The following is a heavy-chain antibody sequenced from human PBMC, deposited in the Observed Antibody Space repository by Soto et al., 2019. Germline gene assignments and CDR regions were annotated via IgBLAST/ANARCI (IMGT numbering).Heavy chain of an antibody. V-gene: IGHV1-69*01. CDR2: IIPIVGTG. CDR3: ARVVILVPTASTHYYYHMDV. D-gene: IGHD2-2*01. J-gene: IGHJ6*02. CDR1: GGTFSNYA. Sequence: QVQLVQSGAEVRKPGSSVTVSCKASGGTFSNYAISWVRQAPGQGLEWMGGIIPIVGTGSYAQKFQGRVTTTAHEPTTTAYMELSSLRFEDTAVYYCARVVILVPTASTHYYYHMDVWGPGTTVTVSS.